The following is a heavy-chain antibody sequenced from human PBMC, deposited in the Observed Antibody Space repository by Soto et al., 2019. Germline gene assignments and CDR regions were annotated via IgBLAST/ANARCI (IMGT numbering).Heavy chain of an antibody. CDR1: GFTFSSYA. D-gene: IGHD3-9*01. CDR3: ARDHAPLAYYDILTGYYKGESHDAFDI. CDR2: ISYDGSNK. V-gene: IGHV3-30-3*01. Sequence: QVQLVESGGGVVQPGRSLRLSCAASGFTFSSYAMHWVRQAPGKGLEWVAVISYDGSNKYYADSVKGRFTISRDNSKNTLYLQMNSLRAEDTAVYYCARDHAPLAYYDILTGYYKGESHDAFDIWGQGTMVTVSS. J-gene: IGHJ3*02.